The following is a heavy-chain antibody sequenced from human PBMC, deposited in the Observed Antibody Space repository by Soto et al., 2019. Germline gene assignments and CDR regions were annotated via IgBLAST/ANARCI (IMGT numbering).Heavy chain of an antibody. V-gene: IGHV3-48*03. Sequence: PGGSLRLSCTAFGFSLSSYEMDWVRQAPGKGLEWVSRISRSGSPIYYADSVKGRFTISRDNAKNSVFLQMNSLRAEDTAVYYCARVFGDYLIDAFDISGQGTMPTV. CDR3: ARVFGDYLIDAFDI. D-gene: IGHD4-17*01. CDR1: GFSLSSYE. CDR2: ISRSGSPI. J-gene: IGHJ3*02.